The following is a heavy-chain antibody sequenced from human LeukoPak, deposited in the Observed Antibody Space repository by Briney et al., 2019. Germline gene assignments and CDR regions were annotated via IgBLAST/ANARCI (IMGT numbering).Heavy chain of an antibody. CDR3: ARDHRGYQLPQLNSYYYMDV. V-gene: IGHV3-7*01. CDR2: IKEDGSEK. Sequence: GGSLRLSCAASGFNFNRYWMNWIRQAPGKGLEWVANIKEDGSEKYYVDSVKGRFTISYDSAKNSLYLQMNSLRAEDTAMYYCARDHRGYQLPQLNSYYYMDVWGKGTTVTVS. J-gene: IGHJ6*03. CDR1: GFNFNRYW. D-gene: IGHD2-2*01.